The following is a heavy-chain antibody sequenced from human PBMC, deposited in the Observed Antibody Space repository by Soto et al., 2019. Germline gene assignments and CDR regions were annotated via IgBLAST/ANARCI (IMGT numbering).Heavy chain of an antibody. Sequence: LSLTCTVSGGSISSGGYYWSWIRQHPGKGLEWIGYIYYSGSTYYNPSLKSRVTISVDTSKNQFSLKLSSVTAADTAVYYCARDSKVAGTFDYWGQGTLVTVSS. CDR1: GGSISSGGYY. CDR3: ARDSKVAGTFDY. D-gene: IGHD2-15*01. CDR2: IYYSGST. V-gene: IGHV4-31*03. J-gene: IGHJ4*02.